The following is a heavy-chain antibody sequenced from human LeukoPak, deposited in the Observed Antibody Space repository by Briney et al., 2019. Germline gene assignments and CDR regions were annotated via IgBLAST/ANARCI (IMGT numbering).Heavy chain of an antibody. J-gene: IGHJ4*02. D-gene: IGHD5-24*01. CDR3: AWGWLQPFDY. CDR2: ISGGDIRT. Sequence: GGSLRLSCAASGISFSTSGFSWVRQAPGRGLEWVSGISGGDIRTYYADSVKGRFTITRDNSKNTLYLQMNSLRAEDTAVYYCAWGWLQPFDYWGQGTLVTVSS. V-gene: IGHV3-23*01. CDR1: GISFSTSG.